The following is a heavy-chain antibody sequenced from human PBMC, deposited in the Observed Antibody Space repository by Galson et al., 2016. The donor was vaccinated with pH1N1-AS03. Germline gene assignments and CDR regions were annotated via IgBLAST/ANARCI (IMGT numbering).Heavy chain of an antibody. D-gene: IGHD2-15*01. CDR1: RFTFNGYA. Sequence: SLRLSCAASRFTFNGYAMHWVRQAPGKGLEWVSSINWNSGAIAYADSVKGRFTVSRDNAKNFLYLQMNSLKPGDTALYYCVKDRLSGGADVWGQGTTVTVSS. J-gene: IGHJ6*02. V-gene: IGHV3-9*01. CDR3: VKDRLSGGADV. CDR2: INWNSGAI.